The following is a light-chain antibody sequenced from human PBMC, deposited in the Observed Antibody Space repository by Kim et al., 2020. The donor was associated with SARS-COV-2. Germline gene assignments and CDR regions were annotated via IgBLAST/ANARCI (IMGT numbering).Light chain of an antibody. J-gene: IGKJ4*01. V-gene: IGKV3D-15*01. CDR3: QQFKDWPPLT. CDR1: ETVSNK. Sequence: EIVMTQSPATLSVSPGERVTLSCRASETVSNKLAWYQQKPGQAPSLLIYDASSRAAGIPARFRGSGSGTEFTLTITSLQSEDSAVYYCQQFKDWPPLTFGGGTKVDIK. CDR2: DAS.